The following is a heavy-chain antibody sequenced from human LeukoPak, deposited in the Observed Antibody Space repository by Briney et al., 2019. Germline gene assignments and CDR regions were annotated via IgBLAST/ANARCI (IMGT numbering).Heavy chain of an antibody. CDR1: GYTFTSYY. Sequence: GASVKVSCKASGYTFTSYYMHWVRQAPGQGLEWMGIINPSGGSTTYAQKFQGRVTMTRDMSTSTVYMQLSSLTSEDTAVFYCARDLGGYSSVGRDNWFDPWGQGTLVTVSS. D-gene: IGHD6-19*01. V-gene: IGHV1-46*01. J-gene: IGHJ5*02. CDR2: INPSGGST. CDR3: ARDLGGYSSVGRDNWFDP.